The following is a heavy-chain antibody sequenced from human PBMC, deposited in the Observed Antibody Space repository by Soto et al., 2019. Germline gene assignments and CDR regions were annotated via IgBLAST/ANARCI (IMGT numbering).Heavy chain of an antibody. Sequence: GGSLRLSYAASGFTFSNAWMSWVRQAPGKGLEWVGRIKSKTDGGTTDYAAPVKGRFTISRDDSKNTLYLQMNSLKTEDTAVYYCTTEERTLRPLDYWGQGTLVTVSS. CDR3: TTEERTLRPLDY. CDR1: GFTFSNAW. CDR2: IKSKTDGGTT. J-gene: IGHJ4*02. V-gene: IGHV3-15*01. D-gene: IGHD1-1*01.